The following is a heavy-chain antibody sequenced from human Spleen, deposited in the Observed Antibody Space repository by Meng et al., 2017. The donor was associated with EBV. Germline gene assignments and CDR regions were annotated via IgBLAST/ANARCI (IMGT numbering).Heavy chain of an antibody. Sequence: GQVGGCGGVLVTPGGFLRLSCAACGFTFSDYYMSWIRQPPGKGLGLVSYISSSGSTIYYADTVKGRFTISRDNAKNSLYLQMNSLRAEDTAVYYCARDLGGYDFWWFDPWGQGTLVTVSS. V-gene: IGHV3-11*01. CDR1: GFTFSDYY. CDR3: ARDLGGYDFWWFDP. CDR2: ISSSGSTI. J-gene: IGHJ5*02. D-gene: IGHD3-3*01.